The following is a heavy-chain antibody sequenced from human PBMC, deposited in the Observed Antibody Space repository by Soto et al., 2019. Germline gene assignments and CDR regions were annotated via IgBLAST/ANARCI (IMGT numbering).Heavy chain of an antibody. Sequence: SETLSLTCAVADGSISSGGYSWSWIRQPPGKGLEWIGYIYHSGSTYYNPSLKSRVTISVDRSKNQFSLKLSSVTAADTAVYYCARSPLGLSDAFDIWGQGTMVTVSS. CDR2: IYHSGST. CDR3: ARSPLGLSDAFDI. V-gene: IGHV4-30-2*01. J-gene: IGHJ3*02. CDR1: DGSISSGGYS.